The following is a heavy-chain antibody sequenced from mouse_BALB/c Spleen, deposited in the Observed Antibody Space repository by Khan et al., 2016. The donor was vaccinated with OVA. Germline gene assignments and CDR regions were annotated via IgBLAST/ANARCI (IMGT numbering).Heavy chain of an antibody. J-gene: IGHJ3*01. D-gene: IGHD2-14*01. Sequence: QVQLKESGAELARPVASVKMSCKASGYTFTTYTIHWVKQSPGQGLEWIGYIIPSSDYTNYNQKFKDKATLNADKSSSTAYIQLSSLTSEDSAVYYCARAGAYYRSDGCFAYWGQGTLVTVSA. CDR1: GYTFTTYT. CDR3: ARAGAYYRSDGCFAY. CDR2: IIPSSDYT. V-gene: IGHV1-4*01.